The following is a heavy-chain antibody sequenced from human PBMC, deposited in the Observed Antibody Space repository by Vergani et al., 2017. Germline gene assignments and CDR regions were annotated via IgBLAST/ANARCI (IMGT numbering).Heavy chain of an antibody. J-gene: IGHJ6*03. Sequence: QVQLVQSGAEVKKPGASVKVSCKASGYTFTSYDINWVRQANGQGFEWMGWMNPNSGNTGYAQKFQGRVTMTMNTSISTAYMELSSLRSEDTAVYYCAREPVDSSLVRYYYYMDVWGKGTTVTVSS. D-gene: IGHD6-19*01. CDR3: AREPVDSSLVRYYYYMDV. CDR2: MNPNSGNT. V-gene: IGHV1-8*01. CDR1: GYTFTSYD.